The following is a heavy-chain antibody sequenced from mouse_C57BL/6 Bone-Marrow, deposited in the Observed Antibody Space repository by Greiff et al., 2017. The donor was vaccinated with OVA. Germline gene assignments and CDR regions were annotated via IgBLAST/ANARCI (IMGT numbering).Heavy chain of an antibody. D-gene: IGHD2-4*01. CDR3: ARAYYDYEYYFDC. CDR2: INPGSGGT. CDR1: GYAFTNYL. V-gene: IGHV1-54*01. J-gene: IGHJ2*01. Sequence: QVQLKQSGAELVRPGTSVKVSCKASGYAFTNYLIEWVKQRPGQGLEWIGVINPGSGGTNYNEKFKGKATLTADKSSSTAYMQLSSLTSEDSAVYFCARAYYDYEYYFDCWGQVTTLTVAS.